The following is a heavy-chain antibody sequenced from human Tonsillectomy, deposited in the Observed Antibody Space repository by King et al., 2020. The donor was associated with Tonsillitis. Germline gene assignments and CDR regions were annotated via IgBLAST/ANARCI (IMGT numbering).Heavy chain of an antibody. CDR3: ARDQLGRYCSGGSCHDAFDI. CDR1: GFTFSSYS. D-gene: IGHD2-15*01. CDR2: ISSSSSTI. J-gene: IGHJ3*02. V-gene: IGHV3-48*02. Sequence: VQLVESGGHLVQPGGSLRLSCAASGFTFSSYSMNWVRQAPGKGLEWVSYISSSSSTIYSADPVKGRFTISRDNAKNSLYLQMNSLRDEDTAVYYCARDQLGRYCSGGSCHDAFDIWGQGTMVTVSS.